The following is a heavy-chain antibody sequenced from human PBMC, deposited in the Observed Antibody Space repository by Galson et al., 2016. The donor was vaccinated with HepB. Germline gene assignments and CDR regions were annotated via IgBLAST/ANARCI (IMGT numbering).Heavy chain of an antibody. CDR3: AKAASNYGYRLGIDV. J-gene: IGHJ6*02. D-gene: IGHD4-11*01. CDR2: ISHDGTNK. Sequence: SLRLSCAASGFTFGNYGMHWVRQAPGKGLEWVAVISHDGTNKFHTDSVKGRFTISRDSPKNTLYLQMNSLRAEDTAVYYCAKAASNYGYRLGIDVWGQGTTVTVSS. V-gene: IGHV3-30*18. CDR1: GFTFGNYG.